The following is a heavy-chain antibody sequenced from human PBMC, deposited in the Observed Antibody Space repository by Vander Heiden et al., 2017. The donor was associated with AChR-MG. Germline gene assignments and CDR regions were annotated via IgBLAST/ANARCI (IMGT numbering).Heavy chain of an antibody. D-gene: IGHD6-6*01. CDR1: GFTSSSYG. J-gene: IGHJ5*02. V-gene: IGHV3-33*01. CDR3: ARDRGIAARLGGASESA. CDR2: IWYDGSNK. Sequence: QVQLVESGGGVVQPGRSLRLSCAASGFTSSSYGMHGVRQAPGKGLEWVAVIWYDGSNKYYADSVKGRFTISRDNSKNTLYLQMNSLRAEDTAVYYCARDRGIAARLGGASESAWGQGTLVTVSS.